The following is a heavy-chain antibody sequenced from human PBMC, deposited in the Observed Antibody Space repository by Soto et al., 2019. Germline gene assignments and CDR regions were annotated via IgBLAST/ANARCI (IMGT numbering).Heavy chain of an antibody. CDR2: IHYSGRT. CDR3: ARYYFDSSGYSNWFDP. Sequence: TLSLTCVVSGGSITSGAYYWTWIRQHPGKGLEWIAYIHYSGRTYYNPSLKRRVTISVDTSNNQFSLKLSSVTAADTAVYYCARYYFDSSGYSNWFDPWGQGTLVTVSS. V-gene: IGHV4-31*11. J-gene: IGHJ5*02. CDR1: GGSITSGAYY. D-gene: IGHD3-22*01.